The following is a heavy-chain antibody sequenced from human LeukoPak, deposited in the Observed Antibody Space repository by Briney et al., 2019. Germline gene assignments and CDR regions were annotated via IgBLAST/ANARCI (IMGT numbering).Heavy chain of an antibody. V-gene: IGHV3-7*03. CDR1: GFTFSSYR. CDR2: IKQDGSEK. J-gene: IGHJ4*02. CDR3: AREIDYGDYGPPDY. Sequence: GGSLRLSCAASGFTFSSYRMSWVRQAPGKGLEWVANIKQDGSEKYYVDSVKGRFTISRDNAKNSLYLQMNSLRAEDTAVYYCAREIDYGDYGPPDYWGQGTLVTVSS. D-gene: IGHD4-17*01.